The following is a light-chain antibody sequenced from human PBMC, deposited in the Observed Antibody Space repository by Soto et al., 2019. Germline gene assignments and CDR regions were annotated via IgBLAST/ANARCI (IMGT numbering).Light chain of an antibody. J-gene: IGKJ1*01. CDR1: QSVSSSY. CDR3: QQYGSSPWT. V-gene: IGKV3-20*01. CDR2: GAS. Sequence: PGERATLSWRASQSVSSSYLAWYQQKPGQAPRLLIYGASSRPTGIPDRFSGSGSGTDFTLTISRLEPEDFAVYYCQQYGSSPWTFGQGTKVDIK.